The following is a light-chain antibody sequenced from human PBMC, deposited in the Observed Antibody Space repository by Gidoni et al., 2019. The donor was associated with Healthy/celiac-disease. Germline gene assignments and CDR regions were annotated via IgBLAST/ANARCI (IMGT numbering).Light chain of an antibody. Sequence: EIVLTQSPGTLSLSPGERATLSCRASQSVSSSYLAWYQQKPGQAPRLLIYGASSRATGIPDRFSGSGSGTDFTLTISRLEPEDFAVYYCQQYGSRRWTFXQXTKVEIK. CDR3: QQYGSRRWT. CDR2: GAS. J-gene: IGKJ1*01. CDR1: QSVSSSY. V-gene: IGKV3-20*01.